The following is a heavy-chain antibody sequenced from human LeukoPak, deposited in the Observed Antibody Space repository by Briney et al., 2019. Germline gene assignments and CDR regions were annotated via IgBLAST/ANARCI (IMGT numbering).Heavy chain of an antibody. CDR2: IWYDGSNK. V-gene: IGHV3-33*06. J-gene: IGHJ4*02. D-gene: IGHD2-21*02. Sequence: QPGRSLRLSCAASGFTFSSYGMHWVRQAPGKGLEWVAVIWYDGSNKYYADSVKGRFTISRDNSKNTLYLQMNSLRAEDTAVYYCVKRPYCGGDCYYFDYWGQGTLVTVSS. CDR1: GFTFSSYG. CDR3: VKRPYCGGDCYYFDY.